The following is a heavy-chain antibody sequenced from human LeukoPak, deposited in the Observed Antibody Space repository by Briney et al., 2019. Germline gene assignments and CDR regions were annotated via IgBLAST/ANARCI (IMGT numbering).Heavy chain of an antibody. J-gene: IGHJ3*02. CDR2: INPNSGGT. D-gene: IGHD3-22*01. V-gene: IGHV1-2*06. CDR1: GYTFIAYY. Sequence: ASVKVSCKASGYTFIAYYIYWMRQAPGQGLEWVGRINPNSGGTNYAQNFRDRVTLTRDTSITTAYMELNRLISDDTAVYYCARRGSGYYDSREAFDIWGQGTMVTVSS. CDR3: ARRGSGYYDSREAFDI.